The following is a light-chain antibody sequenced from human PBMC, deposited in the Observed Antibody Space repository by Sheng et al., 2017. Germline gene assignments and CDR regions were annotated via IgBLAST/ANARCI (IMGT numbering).Light chain of an antibody. V-gene: IGKV1-27*01. Sequence: DIQMTQSPSSLSSSVGDRVTITCRASQGISNYLAWYQQKPGKVPKLLIYAASTLQSGVPSRFSGSGSGTDFTLTISSLQPEDVATYYCQKXNSALWITFGQGTRLEIK. J-gene: IGKJ5*01. CDR3: QKXNSALWIT. CDR2: AAS. CDR1: QGISNY.